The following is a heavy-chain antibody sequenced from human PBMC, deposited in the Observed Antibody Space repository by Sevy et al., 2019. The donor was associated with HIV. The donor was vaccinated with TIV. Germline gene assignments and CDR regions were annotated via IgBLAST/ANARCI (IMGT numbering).Heavy chain of an antibody. CDR2: ISSSSTYI. CDR3: ARGQNGKFDY. D-gene: IGHD1-1*01. Sequence: GESLKISCAASGFTFSSYRMTWVRQAPGKGLEWVSSISSSSTYIFYADSVKGRFTISRDNAKNSLFLQMNTLRAEDSALYYCARGQNGKFDYWGQGTLVTVSS. J-gene: IGHJ4*02. CDR1: GFTFSSYR. V-gene: IGHV3-21*01.